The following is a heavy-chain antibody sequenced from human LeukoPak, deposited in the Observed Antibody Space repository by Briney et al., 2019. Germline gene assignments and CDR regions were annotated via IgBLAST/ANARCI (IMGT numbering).Heavy chain of an antibody. J-gene: IGHJ3*02. Sequence: SETPSLACTVSGGSISSYYWSWIRQPPGKGLEWIGYIYYSGSTNYNPSLKSRVTISVDTSKNQFSLKLSSVTAADTAVYYCARAPKGAFDIWGQGTMVTVSS. CDR2: IYYSGST. CDR3: ARAPKGAFDI. V-gene: IGHV4-59*01. CDR1: GGSISSYY.